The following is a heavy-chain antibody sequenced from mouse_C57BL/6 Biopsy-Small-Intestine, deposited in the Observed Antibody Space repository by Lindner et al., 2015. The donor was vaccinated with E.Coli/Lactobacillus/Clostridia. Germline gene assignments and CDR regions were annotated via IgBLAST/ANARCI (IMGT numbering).Heavy chain of an antibody. Sequence: VQLQESGTELVKPGSSVKLSCKASGYTFTSYWMHWVKQRPGQGLEWIGNINPGNGGTNYNEKFKSKATLTVDKSSSTAYMQLSSLTSDDSAVYYCARYFYGSRYGGFDYWGQGTTLTVSS. CDR3: ARYFYGSRYGGFDY. J-gene: IGHJ2*01. CDR2: INPGNGGT. D-gene: IGHD1-1*01. V-gene: IGHV1-53*01. CDR1: GYTFTSYW.